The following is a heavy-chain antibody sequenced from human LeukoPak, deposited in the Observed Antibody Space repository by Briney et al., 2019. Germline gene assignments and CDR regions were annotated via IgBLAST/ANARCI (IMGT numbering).Heavy chain of an antibody. Sequence: ASVKVSCKASGGTFSSYAISWVRQAPGQGLEWMGGIIPIFGTANYAQKFQGRVTITTDESTSTAYMELSSLRSEDTAVYYCAREAQVGATPYALDYWGQGTLVTVSS. D-gene: IGHD1-26*01. CDR3: AREAQVGATPYALDY. J-gene: IGHJ4*02. CDR1: GGTFSSYA. V-gene: IGHV1-69*05. CDR2: IIPIFGTA.